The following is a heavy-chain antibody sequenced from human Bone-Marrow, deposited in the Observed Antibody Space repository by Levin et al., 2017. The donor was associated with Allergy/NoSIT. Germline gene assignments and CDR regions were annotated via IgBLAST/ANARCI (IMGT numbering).Heavy chain of an antibody. D-gene: IGHD1-26*01. Sequence: PGGSLRLSCAASGFTFSDYGMHWVRQAPGKGLEWVAVISYDGSNKHYADSVKGRFTISRDNSKNTVYLQMNSLRGEDTAVYYCAKDVGSYYRPDYWGQGTLVTVSS. CDR1: GFTFSDYG. CDR3: AKDVGSYYRPDY. CDR2: ISYDGSNK. J-gene: IGHJ4*02. V-gene: IGHV3-30*18.